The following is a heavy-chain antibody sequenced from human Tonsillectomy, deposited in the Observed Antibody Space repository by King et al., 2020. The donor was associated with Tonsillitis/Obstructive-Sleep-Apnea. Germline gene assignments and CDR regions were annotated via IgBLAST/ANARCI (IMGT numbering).Heavy chain of an antibody. V-gene: IGHV3-15*01. J-gene: IGHJ4*02. CDR3: TTDFGDSDFDY. Sequence: VQLVESGGGLVKPGGSLRLSCVASVSTFSNGWRSWVRQAPGKGLECVGRIKSNTDGGTTDYAAPVKGRFTISRDDSKNTLYLQMNSLKTEDTAIYYCTTDFGDSDFDYWGRGTLVTVSS. CDR1: VSTFSNGW. CDR2: IKSNTDGGTT. D-gene: IGHD2-21*02.